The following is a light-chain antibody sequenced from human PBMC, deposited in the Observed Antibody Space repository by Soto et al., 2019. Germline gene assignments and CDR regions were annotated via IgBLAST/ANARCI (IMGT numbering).Light chain of an antibody. J-gene: IGKJ1*01. Sequence: DIPMTQSPSSLSASVGDRVIITCRASQGITNYLAWYQQKPGQVPKLLIYVASTLQSGVPSRFSGSGSGTDFTLTISSLQPEDVATYYCQKYNSVPWTFGQGTKVEIK. CDR1: QGITNY. V-gene: IGKV1-27*01. CDR2: VAS. CDR3: QKYNSVPWT.